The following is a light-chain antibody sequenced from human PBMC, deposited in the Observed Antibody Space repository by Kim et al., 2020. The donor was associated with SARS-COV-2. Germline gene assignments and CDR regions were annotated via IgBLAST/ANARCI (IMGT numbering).Light chain of an antibody. CDR1: QSLSDW. CDR3: QPYKTWSFT. CDR2: MAS. Sequence: DIQMTQSPSTLSADVGDRVIITCRASQSLSDWLAWYQHKPGRAPKLLIYMASSLESGVPSRFSGSGYGTEFTLTISSLQPDDFATYYCQPYKTWSFTFGTGTKVDIK. J-gene: IGKJ3*01. V-gene: IGKV1-5*03.